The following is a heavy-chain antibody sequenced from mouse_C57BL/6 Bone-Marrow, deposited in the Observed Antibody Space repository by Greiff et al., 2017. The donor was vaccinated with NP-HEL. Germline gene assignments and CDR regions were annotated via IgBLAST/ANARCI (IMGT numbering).Heavy chain of an antibody. CDR3: ASQGGDDGYYGWYCDV. Sequence: QVHVKQPGAELVKPGASVKLSCKASGYTFTSYWMHWVKQRPGQGLEWIGMIHPNSGSTNYNEKFKSKATLTVDKSSSTAYMQLSSLTSEDSAVYYCASQGGDDGYYGWYCDVWGTGTTVTVSS. V-gene: IGHV1-64*01. CDR2: IHPNSGST. CDR1: GYTFTSYW. D-gene: IGHD2-3*01. J-gene: IGHJ1*03.